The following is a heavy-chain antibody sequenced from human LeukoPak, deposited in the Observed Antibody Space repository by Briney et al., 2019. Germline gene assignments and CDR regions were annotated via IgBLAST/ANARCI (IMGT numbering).Heavy chain of an antibody. CDR3: AKDKGAVTGTFDY. D-gene: IGHD1-14*01. J-gene: IGHJ4*02. CDR2: LTGGGGGT. V-gene: IGHV3-23*01. Sequence: GGSLTLSCAASGFAVSSNYMSWVRQAPGKGLEWVSGLTGGGGGTSYADSVKGRFTISRDNSKNTLYLQMNSLRAEDTAVYYCAKDKGAVTGTFDYWGQGTLVTVSS. CDR1: GFAVSSNY.